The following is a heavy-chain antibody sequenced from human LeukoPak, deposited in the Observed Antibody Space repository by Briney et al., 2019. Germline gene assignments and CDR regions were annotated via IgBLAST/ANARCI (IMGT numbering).Heavy chain of an antibody. D-gene: IGHD2-2*03. J-gene: IGHJ3*02. CDR1: GFTFDNYD. CDR3: ARSVFGFCSRANCYEGAFDI. CDR2: IGTAGDT. V-gene: IGHV3-13*01. Sequence: SGGSLRLSCAASGFTFDNYDFHWVRQGTGKGLEWVSAIGTAGDTYYPGSVRGRFTISRENAKNTFYLQMNSLRAGDTAVYYCARSVFGFCSRANCYEGAFDIWGQGTMVTVSP.